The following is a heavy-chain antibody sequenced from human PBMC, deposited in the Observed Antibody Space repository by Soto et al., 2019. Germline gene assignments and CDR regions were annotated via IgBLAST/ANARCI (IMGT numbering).Heavy chain of an antibody. CDR2: IYPGDSDT. CDR3: ARHDIECSGGTRKRYFDY. Sequence: GASLKISCKGSGYSFTSYWIGLVRQMLGKGLEWMGIIYPGDSDTRYSPSFQGQVTISADKSMSTAYLQWSSLKASDTAMYYCARHDIECSGGTRKRYFDYWGQGTLVTVS. V-gene: IGHV5-51*01. J-gene: IGHJ4*02. D-gene: IGHD2-15*01. CDR1: GYSFTSYW.